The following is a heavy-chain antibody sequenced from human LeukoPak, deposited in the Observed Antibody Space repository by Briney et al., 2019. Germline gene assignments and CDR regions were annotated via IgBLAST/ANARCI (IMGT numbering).Heavy chain of an antibody. V-gene: IGHV3-30-3*01. CDR2: ISYDGSNK. CDR3: ARVKETTVTTMDH. J-gene: IGHJ4*02. Sequence: GGSLRLSCAASGFTFSSYAMHWVRQAPGKGLEWVAVISYDGSNKYYADSVKGRFTISRDNSKNTLYLQMNSLRAEDTAVYYCARVKETTVTTMDHWGQGTLVTVSS. CDR1: GFTFSSYA. D-gene: IGHD4-17*01.